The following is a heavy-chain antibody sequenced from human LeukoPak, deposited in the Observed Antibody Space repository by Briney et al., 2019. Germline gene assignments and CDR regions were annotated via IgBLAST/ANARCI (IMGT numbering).Heavy chain of an antibody. CDR2: IGAYNGNT. J-gene: IGHJ4*02. Sequence: ASGKVSCKASGYTVTNYGVSWVRQAPGQGLEWMEWIGAYNGNTNYAQKLQGRVTMTTDTSTSTAYMELRSLRSDDTAVYYCARDRRSSSSNSILFDYWGQGTVVTVSS. CDR1: GYTVTNYG. CDR3: ARDRRSSSSNSILFDY. V-gene: IGHV1-18*01. D-gene: IGHD6-6*01.